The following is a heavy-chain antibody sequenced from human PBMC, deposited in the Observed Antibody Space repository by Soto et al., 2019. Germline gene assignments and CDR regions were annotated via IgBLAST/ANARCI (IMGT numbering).Heavy chain of an antibody. V-gene: IGHV3-23*01. CDR1: GFTFNNYA. D-gene: IGHD3-10*01. Sequence: EVQLLESGGGLVQPGGSLRLSCAASGFTFNNYAMTWVRQAPGKGLEWVSAISGGGDTTYYADSVKGRFTVSRVGSKDTLYLQMSSLRAEDTALYYCAKGRGGSGSLTPRVDFWGQGTLVTGSS. CDR2: ISGGGDTT. CDR3: AKGRGGSGSLTPRVDF. J-gene: IGHJ4*02.